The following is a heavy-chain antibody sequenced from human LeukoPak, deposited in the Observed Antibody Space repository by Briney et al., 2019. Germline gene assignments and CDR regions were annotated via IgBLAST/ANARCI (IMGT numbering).Heavy chain of an antibody. CDR2: ISYDGSNK. D-gene: IGHD3-3*01. CDR3: ARDFEWLSSGYYYYGMDV. Sequence: GGSLRLSCAASGLSFSSYVMHWVRQAPGKGLEWVAVISYDGSNKYYADSVKGRVTISRDNSKNTLYLQMNSLRAEDTAVYYCARDFEWLSSGYYYYGMDVWGQGTTVTVSS. J-gene: IGHJ6*02. V-gene: IGHV3-30*01. CDR1: GLSFSSYV.